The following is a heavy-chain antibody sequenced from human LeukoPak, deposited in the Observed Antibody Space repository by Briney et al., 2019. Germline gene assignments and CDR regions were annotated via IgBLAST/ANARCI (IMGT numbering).Heavy chain of an antibody. D-gene: IGHD6-13*01. CDR3: ARRGYSSSWSFYFDY. CDR1: GGSISSYY. J-gene: IGHJ4*02. V-gene: IGHV4-4*07. Sequence: SETLSLTCTASGGSISSYYWSWIRQPAGKGLEWIGRIYTSGSTNYNPSLKSRVTMSVGTSKNQFSLKLSSVTAADTAAYYCARRGYSSSWSFYFDYWGQGTLVTVSS. CDR2: IYTSGST.